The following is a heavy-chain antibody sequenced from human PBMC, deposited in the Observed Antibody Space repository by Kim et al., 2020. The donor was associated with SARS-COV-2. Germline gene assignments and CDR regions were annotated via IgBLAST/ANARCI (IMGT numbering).Heavy chain of an antibody. CDR3: ARAPISMIVVVQAFDI. V-gene: IGHV4-31*03. D-gene: IGHD3-22*01. CDR2: IYYSGST. CDR1: GGSISSGGYY. Sequence: SETPSLTCTVSGGSISSGGYYWSWIRQHPGKGLEWIGYIYYSGSTYYNPSLKSRVTISVDTSKNQFSLKLISVTAADTAVYYCARAPISMIVVVQAFDIWGQGTMVTFSS. J-gene: IGHJ3*02.